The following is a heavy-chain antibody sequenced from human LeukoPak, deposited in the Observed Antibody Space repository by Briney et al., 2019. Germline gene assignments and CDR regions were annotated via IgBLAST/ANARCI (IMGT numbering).Heavy chain of an antibody. J-gene: IGHJ4*02. CDR2: MNPNSGGT. CDR3: ARGSGIVEAARHGNDY. Sequence: GASVKVSCKASGYTFTGYHMHWVRQAPGQGLEWMGSMNPNSGGTQYVQKFQGRVTMTRDTSISTAYMEVSSLRSDDTAVYYCARGSGIVEAARHGNDYWGQGTQVTVSS. CDR1: GYTFTGYH. V-gene: IGHV1-2*02. D-gene: IGHD6-6*01.